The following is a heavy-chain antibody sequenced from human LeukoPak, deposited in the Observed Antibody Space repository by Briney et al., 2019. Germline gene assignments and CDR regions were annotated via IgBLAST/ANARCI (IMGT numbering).Heavy chain of an antibody. Sequence: ASVKVSCKASGYTCTSHDINWVRQATGQGLEWMGWMNPNSGNTGYAQKFQGRVTMTRNTSISTAYMELSSLRSEDTAMYYCARGVRDSSGREYFQHWGQGTLVTVSS. V-gene: IGHV1-8*01. CDR3: ARGVRDSSGREYFQH. CDR2: MNPNSGNT. J-gene: IGHJ1*01. D-gene: IGHD3-22*01. CDR1: GYTCTSHD.